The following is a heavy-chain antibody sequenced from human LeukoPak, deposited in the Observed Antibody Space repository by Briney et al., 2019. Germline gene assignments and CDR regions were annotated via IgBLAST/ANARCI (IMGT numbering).Heavy chain of an antibody. CDR1: GYTLTELS. Sequence: ASVKVSCKVSGYTLTELSMHWVRQAPGKGLEWMGGFDPEDGETIYAQKFQGRVTMTEDTSTDTAYMELSSLRSEDTAVYYCATDQQARDPADRHLPSYWGQGTLVTVSS. CDR2: FDPEDGET. J-gene: IGHJ4*02. D-gene: IGHD6-13*01. CDR3: ATDQQARDPADRHLPSY. V-gene: IGHV1-24*01.